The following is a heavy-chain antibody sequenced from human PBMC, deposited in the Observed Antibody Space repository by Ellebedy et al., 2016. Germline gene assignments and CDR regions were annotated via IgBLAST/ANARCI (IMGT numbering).Heavy chain of an antibody. V-gene: IGHV4-34*01. CDR2: INHSGST. CDR1: GGSFSGFY. D-gene: IGHD1-26*01. Sequence: SETLSLTCAVYGGSFSGFYWGWIRQPPGKGLEWIGEINHSGSTIYNPSLKSRVTISLDTSKNQLSLDLSSVTAADTAVYYCARWDVAGSTKVNYWGQGTLVTVSS. J-gene: IGHJ4*02. CDR3: ARWDVAGSTKVNY.